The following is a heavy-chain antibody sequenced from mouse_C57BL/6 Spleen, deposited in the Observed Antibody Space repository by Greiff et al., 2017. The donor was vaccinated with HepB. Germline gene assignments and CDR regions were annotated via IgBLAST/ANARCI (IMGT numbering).Heavy chain of an antibody. CDR3: ARGAVVKDYFDY. Sequence: QVQLQQPGAELVRPGPSVKLSCKASGYTFTSYWMHWVKQRPGQGLEWIGVIDPSDSYTNYNQKFKGKATLTVDTSSSTAYMQLSSLTSEDSAVYYCARGAVVKDYFDYWGKGTTLTVSS. CDR1: GYTFTSYW. CDR2: IDPSDSYT. D-gene: IGHD1-1*01. J-gene: IGHJ2*01. V-gene: IGHV1-59*01.